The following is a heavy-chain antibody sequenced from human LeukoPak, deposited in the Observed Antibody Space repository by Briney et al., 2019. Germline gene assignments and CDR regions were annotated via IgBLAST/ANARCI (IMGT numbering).Heavy chain of an antibody. J-gene: IGHJ4*02. CDR3: ASEHYYDSSGYYGLSTLLY. CDR2: INPNSGGT. V-gene: IGHV1-2*02. CDR1: GYTFTGYY. Sequence: ASVKVSCKASGYTFTGYYMHWVRQAPGQGLEWMGWINPNSGGTNYAQKFQGRVTMTRDTSISTAYMDLSRLRSDDTAVYYCASEHYYDSSGYYGLSTLLYWGQGTLVTVSS. D-gene: IGHD3-22*01.